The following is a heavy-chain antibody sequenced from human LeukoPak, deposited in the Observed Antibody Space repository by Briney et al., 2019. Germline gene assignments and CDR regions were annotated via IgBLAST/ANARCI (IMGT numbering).Heavy chain of an antibody. CDR3: ARDDRATHDY. J-gene: IGHJ4*02. V-gene: IGHV1-2*02. CDR2: INPNNGGT. Sequence: ASVKVSCKASGYIFTPYYLHWVRQAPGLGLEWMGWINPNNGGTMYAQKFQGRLTMTLDTSISTLYMELSSLTSDDTAVYYCARDDRATHDYWGQGTLVTVSS. CDR1: GYIFTPYY.